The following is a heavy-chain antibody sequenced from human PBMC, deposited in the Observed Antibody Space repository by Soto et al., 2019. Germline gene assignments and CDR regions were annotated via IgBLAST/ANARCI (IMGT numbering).Heavy chain of an antibody. CDR2: INHSGST. Sequence: QVQLQQWGAGLLKPSETLSLTCAVYGGSFSGYYWTWIRQPPGTGLEWIGEINHSGSTNYNPSLTSRVTISVDTSKNQFSLKLTSVTAADTAVYYCARDKITGLFDSWGQGTLVTVSS. CDR3: ARDKITGLFDS. J-gene: IGHJ4*02. CDR1: GGSFSGYY. V-gene: IGHV4-34*01. D-gene: IGHD2-8*02.